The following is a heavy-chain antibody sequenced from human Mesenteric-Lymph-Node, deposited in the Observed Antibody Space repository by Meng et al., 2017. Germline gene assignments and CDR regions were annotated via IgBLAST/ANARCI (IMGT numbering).Heavy chain of an antibody. Sequence: GGSLRLSCAASGFTFSSYAMSWVRQAPGKGLEWVSAISGSGGSTYYADSVKGRFTISRDNSKRTTYLQMNSLGVEDTAVYYCVKDRYYYDSTGRQYYFDSWGQGTLVTVSS. CDR3: VKDRYYYDSTGRQYYFDS. V-gene: IGHV3-23*01. CDR1: GFTFSSYA. J-gene: IGHJ4*02. CDR2: ISGSGGST. D-gene: IGHD3-22*01.